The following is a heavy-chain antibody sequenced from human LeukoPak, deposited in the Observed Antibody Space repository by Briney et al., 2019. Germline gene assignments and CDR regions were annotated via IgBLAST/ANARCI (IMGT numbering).Heavy chain of an antibody. CDR2: SRSKPNSYTT. Sequence: QAGGSLRLSCAASGFTFSDNYMDWVRQAPGKGLEWVGRSRSKPNSYTTEYAASVKGRFTISRDDSKNSLYLQMNSLKAEDTAVSYCARGKYYYDSSGYYYFDYWGQGTLVTVSS. J-gene: IGHJ4*02. D-gene: IGHD3-22*01. CDR1: GFTFSDNY. V-gene: IGHV3-72*01. CDR3: ARGKYYYDSSGYYYFDY.